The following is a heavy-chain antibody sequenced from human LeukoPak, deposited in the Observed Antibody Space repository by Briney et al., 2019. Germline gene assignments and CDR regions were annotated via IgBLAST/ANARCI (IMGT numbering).Heavy chain of an antibody. D-gene: IGHD2-2*01. CDR1: GGSFSGYY. CDR2: INHSGST. V-gene: IGHV4-34*01. Sequence: SETLSLTCAVYGGSFSGYYWSWIRQPPGKGLEWIGEINHSGSTNYNPSLKSRVTISVDTSKNQFSLKLSSVTAADTAVYYCAREGCSSTSCQYNWFDPWGQGTLVTVPS. J-gene: IGHJ5*02. CDR3: AREGCSSTSCQYNWFDP.